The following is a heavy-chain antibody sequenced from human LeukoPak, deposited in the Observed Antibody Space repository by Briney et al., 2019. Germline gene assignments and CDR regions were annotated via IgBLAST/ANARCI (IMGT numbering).Heavy chain of an antibody. V-gene: IGHV5-51*01. CDR3: ARRQGCSSTSCPPDY. CDR1: GSIFTTYS. CDR2: IYPGLFAT. J-gene: IGHJ4*02. D-gene: IGHD2-2*01. Sequence: GESRKISCRRSGSIFTTYSIGWARQLPGKGLEWMGTIYPGLFATTSTPSFQGQVTMSGDKSINTAYLQWSSLKASDTAMCYCARRQGCSSTSCPPDYWGQGTLVTVSP.